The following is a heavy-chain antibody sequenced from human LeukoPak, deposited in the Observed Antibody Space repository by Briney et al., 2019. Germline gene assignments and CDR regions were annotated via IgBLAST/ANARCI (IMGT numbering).Heavy chain of an antibody. CDR3: ARGSAWERGSYDY. D-gene: IGHD1-26*01. CDR1: GFNFRSYW. V-gene: IGHV3-7*05. J-gene: IGHJ4*02. Sequence: GGSLRLSCAASGFNFRSYWMKWVRQAPGKGLEWVANIKEDGSKKYYVDSVKGRFTISRDNAENSLYLQMNSLRVEDTAVYYCARGSAWERGSYDYWGQGTLVTVSS. CDR2: IKEDGSKK.